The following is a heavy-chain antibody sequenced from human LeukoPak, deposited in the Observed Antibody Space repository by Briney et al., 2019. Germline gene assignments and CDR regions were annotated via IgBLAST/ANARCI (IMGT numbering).Heavy chain of an antibody. D-gene: IGHD2-15*01. CDR1: GGSISSYY. Sequence: PSETLSLTCTVSGGSISSYYWSWIRQPAGKGLEWIGYIYYSGSTNYNPSLKSRVTISVDTSKNQFSLKLSSVTAADTAVYYCARDATDLRGFDYWGQGTLVTVSS. V-gene: IGHV4-59*01. CDR2: IYYSGST. CDR3: ARDATDLRGFDY. J-gene: IGHJ4*02.